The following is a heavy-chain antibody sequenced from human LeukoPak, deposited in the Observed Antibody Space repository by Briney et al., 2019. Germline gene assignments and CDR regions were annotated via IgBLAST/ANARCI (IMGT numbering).Heavy chain of an antibody. CDR3: ARVNVRITIFGTFDY. V-gene: IGHV3-30*02. J-gene: IGHJ4*02. CDR1: GFTFSSYG. Sequence: GGSLRLSCAASGFTFSSYGMHWVRQAPGKGLEWVAFIRYDGSNKYYADSVKGRFTISRDNSKNTLYLQMNSLRAEDTAVYYCARVNVRITIFGTFDYWGQGTLVTVSS. CDR2: IRYDGSNK. D-gene: IGHD3-3*01.